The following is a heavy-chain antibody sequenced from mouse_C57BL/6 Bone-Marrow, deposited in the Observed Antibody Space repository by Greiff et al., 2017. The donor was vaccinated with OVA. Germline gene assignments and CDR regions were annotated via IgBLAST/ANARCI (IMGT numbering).Heavy chain of an antibody. CDR2: INYDGSST. CDR1: GFTFSDYY. V-gene: IGHV5-16*01. D-gene: IGHD3-2*02. Sequence: EVKLVESEGGLVQPGSSMKLSCTASGFTFSDYYMAWVRQVPEKGLEWVANINYDGSSTYYLDSLKSRFIISRDNAKNILYLQMSSLKSEDTATYYCARDGDSSGFDYWGQGTTLTVSS. J-gene: IGHJ2*01. CDR3: ARDGDSSGFDY.